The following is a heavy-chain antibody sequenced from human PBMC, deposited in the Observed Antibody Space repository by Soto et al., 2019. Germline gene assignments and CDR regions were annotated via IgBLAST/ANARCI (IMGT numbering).Heavy chain of an antibody. D-gene: IGHD3-10*01. CDR3: ARDKAGRRFGELLGGMDV. Sequence: SVKVSCKASGGTFSSNAISWVRQAPGQGLEWMGGIIPIFGTANYAQKFQGRVTITADESTSTAYMELSSLRSEDTAAYYCARDKAGRRFGELLGGMDVWGQGTTVTVSS. CDR2: IIPIFGTA. J-gene: IGHJ6*02. V-gene: IGHV1-69*13. CDR1: GGTFSSNA.